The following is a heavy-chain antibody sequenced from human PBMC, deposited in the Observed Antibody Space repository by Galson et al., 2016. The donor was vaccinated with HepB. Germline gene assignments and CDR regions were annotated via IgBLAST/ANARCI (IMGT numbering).Heavy chain of an antibody. J-gene: IGHJ4*02. Sequence: LRLSCAASGFTFGDHYMDWVRQAPGKGLEWVAVTSSDATSEYYLGSVKGRFTISRDNSKNTLFLQMNGLRGEDTAIYYCARAPALAEKLDYWGPGSLVIVSS. CDR3: ARAPALAEKLDY. V-gene: IGHV3-30*03. CDR1: GFTFGDHY. CDR2: TSSDATSE. D-gene: IGHD1-1*01.